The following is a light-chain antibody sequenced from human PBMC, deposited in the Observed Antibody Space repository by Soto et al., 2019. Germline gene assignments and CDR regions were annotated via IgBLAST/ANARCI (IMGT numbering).Light chain of an antibody. CDR1: QSINRW. Sequence: DIQMTHSPPTLSASVLDIVTITFRAGQSINRWLAWYQQKPGRAPKLLIYDVSTLQSGVPSRFSGSGSETEFTLTISSLQSEDFAVYYCQQYNSWPLTFGGGTKVDIK. CDR2: DVS. CDR3: QQYNSWPLT. J-gene: IGKJ4*01. V-gene: IGKV1-5*01.